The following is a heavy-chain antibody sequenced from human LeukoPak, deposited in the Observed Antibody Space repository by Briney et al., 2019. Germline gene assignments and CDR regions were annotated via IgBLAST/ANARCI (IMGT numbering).Heavy chain of an antibody. J-gene: IGHJ4*02. D-gene: IGHD3-22*01. V-gene: IGHV3-73*01. CDR1: GFTFSGSA. CDR3: TKEYYDSSGYFPIDY. CDR2: IRSKANSYAT. Sequence: GGSLRLSCAASGFTFSGSAMHWVRQASGKGLEWVGRIRSKANSYATAYAASVKGRFTISRDDSKNTAYLQMNSLKTEDTAVYYCTKEYYDSSGYFPIDYWGQGTLVTVSS.